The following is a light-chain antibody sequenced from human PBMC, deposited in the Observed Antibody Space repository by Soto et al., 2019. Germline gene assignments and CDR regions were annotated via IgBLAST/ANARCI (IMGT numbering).Light chain of an antibody. CDR3: QQYGRSPWT. J-gene: IGKJ1*01. CDR1: QGVTASY. V-gene: IGKV3-20*01. CDR2: GAS. Sequence: EIALPKPPGTRSLSPGERATLSSRASQGVTASYLAWYQKKPGQFPRLLIYGASSRATCIPYRLSDSVSATDFTLTISRVELEDYAEYYCQQYGRSPWTFGQGTRVEIK.